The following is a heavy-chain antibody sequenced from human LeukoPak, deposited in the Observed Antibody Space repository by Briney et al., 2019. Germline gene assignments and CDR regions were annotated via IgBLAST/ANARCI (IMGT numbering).Heavy chain of an antibody. CDR3: ARNPAIFGLITYCMDA. D-gene: IGHD3/OR15-3a*01. Sequence: ASVKVSCKASGYTFINYVMHWVRQAPGQRLEWMGWINAANGNTKYSQKFQGRVTITRDTSASTAYMELSSLRSEDTAVYYCARNPAIFGLITYCMDAWGQGTTVTVSS. CDR1: GYTFINYV. J-gene: IGHJ6*02. CDR2: INAANGNT. V-gene: IGHV1-3*01.